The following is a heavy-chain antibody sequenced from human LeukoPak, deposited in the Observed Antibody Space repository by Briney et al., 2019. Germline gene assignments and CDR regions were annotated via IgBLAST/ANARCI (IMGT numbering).Heavy chain of an antibody. J-gene: IGHJ4*02. D-gene: IGHD6-19*01. Sequence: GGSLRLSCAASGFTFRSYGMHWVRQAPGKGLEWVAVISYDGSNKYYADSVKGRFTISKDNSKNTLYLQMNSLRPEDTALYYCATRYSSGCPGDYWGQGTLVTVSS. CDR1: GFTFRSYG. V-gene: IGHV3-30*03. CDR2: ISYDGSNK. CDR3: ATRYSSGCPGDY.